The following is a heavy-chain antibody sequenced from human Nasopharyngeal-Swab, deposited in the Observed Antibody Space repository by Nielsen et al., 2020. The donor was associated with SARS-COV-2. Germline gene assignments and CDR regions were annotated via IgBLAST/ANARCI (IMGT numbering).Heavy chain of an antibody. D-gene: IGHD6-19*01. CDR3: TTYSSGWL. J-gene: IGHJ6*04. CDR1: GFTFSKAW. Sequence: GGSLRLSCATSGFTFSKAWMSWVRQAPGKGPEWVGRIKSRAAGGTTDYAAPAIGRFTVSRDDSESTLYLQMSSLKTEDTAVYYCTTYSSGWLWGKGTTVTVSS. CDR2: IKSRAAGGTT. V-gene: IGHV3-15*01.